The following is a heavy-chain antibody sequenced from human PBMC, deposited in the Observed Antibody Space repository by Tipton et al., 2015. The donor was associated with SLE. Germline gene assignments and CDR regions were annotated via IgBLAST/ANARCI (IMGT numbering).Heavy chain of an antibody. CDR1: GDSVSSNTAA. CDR3: ARDPFGSLDY. J-gene: IGHJ4*02. V-gene: IGHV6-1*01. CDR2: TYYRSKWYN. D-gene: IGHD1-26*01. Sequence: QLVQSGAEVKPSQTLSLTCAISGDSVSSNTAAWNWIRQSPSRGLEWLGRTYYRSKWYNDYAVSVKGRITVNPDTSKIQFSLQLKSVTPEDTAVYYCARDPFGSLDYWGQGTLVTVSS.